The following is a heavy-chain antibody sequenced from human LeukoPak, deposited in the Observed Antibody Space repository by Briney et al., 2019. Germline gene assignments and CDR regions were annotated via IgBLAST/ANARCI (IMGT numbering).Heavy chain of an antibody. CDR2: INIDGSST. J-gene: IGHJ4*02. V-gene: IGHV3-74*01. CDR1: GFTFTSYW. D-gene: IGHD5-18*01. CDR3: ARGGGYSYGPFDY. Sequence: GGSLRLSCAASGFTFTSYWMHWVRQAPGKGLVWVSHINIDGSSTSYADSVKGRFTISRDNAKNTLYLQMNSLRAEDTAVYYCARGGGYSYGPFDYWGQGTLVTVSS.